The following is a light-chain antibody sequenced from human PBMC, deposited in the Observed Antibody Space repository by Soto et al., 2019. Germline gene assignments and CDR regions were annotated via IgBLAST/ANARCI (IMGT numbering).Light chain of an antibody. CDR1: SSNIGSNT. Sequence: QSVLTQPPSASWTPGQRVAISCSGSSSNIGSNTVNWYQQLPGTAPKLLIYSENQRPSGVPDRFSGSRSGTSASLAISGLQSEDEADYYCATWDDRLNGYVFGTGTKLTVL. CDR3: ATWDDRLNGYV. J-gene: IGLJ1*01. V-gene: IGLV1-44*01. CDR2: SEN.